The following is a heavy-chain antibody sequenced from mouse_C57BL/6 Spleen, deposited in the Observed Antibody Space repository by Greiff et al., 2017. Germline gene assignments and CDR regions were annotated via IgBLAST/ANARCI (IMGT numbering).Heavy chain of an antibody. Sequence: VQLQQSGAELVRPGASVKLSCTASGFNIKDYYMHWVKQRPEQGLEWIGRIDPEDGDTEYAPKFQGKATMTADTSSNTAYLQLSSLTSEDTAVYYCTRTRRGNYFDYWGQGTTLTVSS. CDR2: IDPEDGDT. CDR3: TRTRRGNYFDY. CDR1: GFNIKDYY. J-gene: IGHJ2*01. V-gene: IGHV14-1*01.